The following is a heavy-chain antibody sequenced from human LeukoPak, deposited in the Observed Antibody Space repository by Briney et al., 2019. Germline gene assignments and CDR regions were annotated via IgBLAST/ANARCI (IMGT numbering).Heavy chain of an antibody. D-gene: IGHD3-9*01. V-gene: IGHV3-23*01. CDR2: ISAMGVST. J-gene: IGHJ4*02. Sequence: PGGSLRLSCEASGFGVSSNAMAWVRQAPGKGLEWVSGISAMGVSTYYADSAKGRFTISRDNSKNTLYLQLNSLRVEDTAVYYCAKTIYDTVTGYYKVGFDSWGQGTLVTVSS. CDR3: AKTIYDTVTGYYKVGFDS. CDR1: GFGVSSNA.